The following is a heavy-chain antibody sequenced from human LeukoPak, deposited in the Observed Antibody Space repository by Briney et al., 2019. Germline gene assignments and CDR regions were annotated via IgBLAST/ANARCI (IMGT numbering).Heavy chain of an antibody. CDR2: MNPNSGNT. J-gene: IGHJ6*02. D-gene: IGHD2-2*01. Sequence: GASVKVSCKASGYTFTSYDINWVRQATGQGLEWMGWMNPNSGNTGYAQKFQGRVTMTRNTSISTAYMELSSLRSEDTAVYYCARAYCSSTSCRLHPDYYYYYYGMDVWGQGTTVTVSS. V-gene: IGHV1-8*01. CDR1: GYTFTSYD. CDR3: ARAYCSSTSCRLHPDYYYYYYGMDV.